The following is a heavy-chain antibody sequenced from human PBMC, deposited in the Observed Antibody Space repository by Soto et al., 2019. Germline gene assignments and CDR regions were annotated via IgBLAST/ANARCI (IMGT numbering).Heavy chain of an antibody. CDR1: GGSVSSSSYY. V-gene: IGHV4-39*01. Sequence: SETLSLTCSVSGGSVSSSSYYWGWIRQSPGKGLEWIGSVYYSGSTNYNPSLKSRVTISVDTSKNQFSLKLTSVTAADTAVYYCARHVWGYELDYWGQGXLVTVYS. D-gene: IGHD2-2*01. J-gene: IGHJ4*02. CDR2: VYYSGST. CDR3: ARHVWGYELDY.